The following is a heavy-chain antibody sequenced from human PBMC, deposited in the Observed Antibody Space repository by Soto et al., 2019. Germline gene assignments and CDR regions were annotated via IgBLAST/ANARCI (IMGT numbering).Heavy chain of an antibody. J-gene: IGHJ4*02. D-gene: IGHD3-22*01. CDR3: ARDLGYYDSSGYYPTPFDY. Sequence: SETLSLTCAVSGGSISSSNWWSWVRQPPGKGLEWIGEIYHSGSTNYNPSLKSRVTISVDKSKNQFSLKLSSVTAADTAVYYCARDLGYYDSSGYYPTPFDYWGQGTLVTVSS. CDR1: GGSISSSNW. V-gene: IGHV4-4*02. CDR2: IYHSGST.